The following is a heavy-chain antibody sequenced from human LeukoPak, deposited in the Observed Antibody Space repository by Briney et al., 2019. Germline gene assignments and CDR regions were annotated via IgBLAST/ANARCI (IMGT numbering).Heavy chain of an antibody. CDR2: VYPGDSET. Sequence: NPGESLKISCRGSGYSFSNYWIGWVRQMPGQGLEFMGIVYPGDSETKYSPSFQGQVTNSADKSTSTAYLQWSSLKSSDTAIYYCARLSIAVSGDFDYWGQGTQLTVSS. V-gene: IGHV5-51*01. D-gene: IGHD6-19*01. CDR3: ARLSIAVSGDFDY. J-gene: IGHJ4*02. CDR1: GYSFSNYW.